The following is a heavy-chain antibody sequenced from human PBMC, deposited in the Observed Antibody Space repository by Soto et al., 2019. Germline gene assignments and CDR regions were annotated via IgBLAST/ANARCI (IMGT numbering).Heavy chain of an antibody. Sequence: QVQLQQSGPGQVKPSETLSLSCSVFGGSVSSCGNFWTWIRQPPGKGLEWIGSLSYAGRTNYNPSLKSRVNISLDASKNQFSLQLGSVTAADTAVYFCAREWELLPYYVMDVWGQGTTVTVSS. D-gene: IGHD2-15*01. CDR1: GGSVSSCGNF. V-gene: IGHV4-61*08. J-gene: IGHJ6*02. CDR2: LSYAGRT. CDR3: AREWELLPYYVMDV.